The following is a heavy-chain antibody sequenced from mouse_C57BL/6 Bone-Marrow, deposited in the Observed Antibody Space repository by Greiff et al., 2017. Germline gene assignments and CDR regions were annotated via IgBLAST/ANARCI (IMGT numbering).Heavy chain of an antibody. D-gene: IGHD4-1*01. CDR1: GYTFTSYG. V-gene: IGHV1-52*01. CDR3: ARELGYFDV. J-gene: IGHJ1*03. Sequence: QVQLQQPGAELVRPGSSVKLSCKASGYTFTSYGMYWVQQRPIQGLEWIGNIYPSDSETHYNQKFKDKATLTVDKSSSTAYMQLSRLTSEDSAVYYRARELGYFDVWGTGTTVTVSS. CDR2: IYPSDSET.